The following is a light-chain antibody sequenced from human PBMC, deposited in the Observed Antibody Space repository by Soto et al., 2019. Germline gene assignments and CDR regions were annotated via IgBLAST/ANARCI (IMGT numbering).Light chain of an antibody. CDR3: HQYDTSVWT. CDR1: QSVSSSY. Sequence: EIVLTQSPGALSLSPGERVTLSCRASQSVSSSYLGWYQQKPGQSPRLLIYGASSRATGIPDRFSGSGSGTHFTLTISRLEAEDFAVYYCHQYDTSVWTFGQGTKVEIK. CDR2: GAS. J-gene: IGKJ1*01. V-gene: IGKV3-20*01.